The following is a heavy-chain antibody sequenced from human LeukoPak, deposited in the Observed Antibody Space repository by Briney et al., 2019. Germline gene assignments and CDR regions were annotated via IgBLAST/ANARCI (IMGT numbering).Heavy chain of an antibody. CDR1: GGSISSYY. CDR2: IYTSGST. J-gene: IGHJ3*02. D-gene: IGHD3-16*01. V-gene: IGHV4-4*09. CDR3: ARHNPGTGGGYAFDI. Sequence: AETLSLTCTVSGGSISSYYWSWIRQPPGKGLEWIGYIYTSGSTNYNPSLKRRVTISGDTSKNQFSLKLSSVTAADTAVYYCARHNPGTGGGYAFDIWGQGTMVTVSS.